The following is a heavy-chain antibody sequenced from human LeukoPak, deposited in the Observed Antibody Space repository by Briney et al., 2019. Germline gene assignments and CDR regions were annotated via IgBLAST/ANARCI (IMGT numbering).Heavy chain of an antibody. CDR2: ISYGGSNK. J-gene: IGHJ4*02. D-gene: IGHD1-26*01. V-gene: IGHV3-30-3*01. CDR3: ATTTLGGSYPFDY. CDR1: GFTFSSYA. Sequence: GGSLRLSCAASGFTFSSYAMHWVRQAPGKGLEWVAVISYGGSNKYYADSVKGRFTISRDNSKNTLYLQMNSLRAEDTAVYYCATTTLGGSYPFDYWGQGTLVTVSS.